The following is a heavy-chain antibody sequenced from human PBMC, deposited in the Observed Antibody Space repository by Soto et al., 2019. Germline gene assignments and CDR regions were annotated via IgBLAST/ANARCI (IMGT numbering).Heavy chain of an antibody. D-gene: IGHD3-22*01. CDR2: ISYRGST. CDR3: ASSGIVGREVNTWSDP. V-gene: IGHV4-59*01. Sequence: PSETLSLTCTVSAGSITTSYWSWIRQPLGKALEWIGYISYRGSTNYNPSLKSRLTISIDTSKSQISLKLTSMTTADTAVYYCASSGIVGREVNTWSDPCGQGTLFPVSP. CDR1: AGSITTSY. J-gene: IGHJ5*02.